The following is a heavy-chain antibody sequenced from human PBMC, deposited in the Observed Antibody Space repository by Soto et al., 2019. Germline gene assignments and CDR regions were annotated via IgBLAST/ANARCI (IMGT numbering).Heavy chain of an antibody. J-gene: IGHJ5*02. V-gene: IGHV3-21*01. CDR2: ISSSSSYI. Sequence: GSLRLSCAASGFTFSSYSMNWVRQAPGKGLEWVSSISSSSSYIYYADSVKGRFTISRDNARNSLYLQMNSLRAEDTAVYYCARGALVVPAAMLVDWFDPWGQGTLVTVSS. D-gene: IGHD2-2*01. CDR1: GFTFSSYS. CDR3: ARGALVVPAAMLVDWFDP.